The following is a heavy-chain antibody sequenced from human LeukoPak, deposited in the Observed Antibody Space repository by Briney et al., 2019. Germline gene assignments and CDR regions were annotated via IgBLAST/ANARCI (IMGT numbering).Heavy chain of an antibody. D-gene: IGHD1-1*01. CDR2: TIPIFGAA. V-gene: IGHV1-69*13. CDR3: ARDSRYNWNDGWFDP. Sequence: SVKVSCKASGGTFSSYAISWVRQAPGQGLEWMGETIPIFGAANYAQKFQGRVTITADESTSTAYMELSSLRSEDTAVYYCARDSRYNWNDGWFDPWGQGTLVTVSS. CDR1: GGTFSSYA. J-gene: IGHJ5*02.